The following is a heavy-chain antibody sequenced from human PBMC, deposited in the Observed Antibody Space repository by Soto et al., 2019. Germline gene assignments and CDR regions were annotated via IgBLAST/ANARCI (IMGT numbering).Heavy chain of an antibody. CDR3: ASASGSFDYGMDV. Sequence: QVQLQESGPGLVKPSQTLSVTCTVSGGSISSGGYYWSWIRRHPGKGLEWIGYIYYSGSTYYNPSLKSRATISVDTSKNQFSLKLSSVTAADTAVYYCASASGSFDYGMDVWGQGTTVTVSS. J-gene: IGHJ6*02. CDR1: GGSISSGGYY. V-gene: IGHV4-31*03. CDR2: IYYSGST. D-gene: IGHD1-26*01.